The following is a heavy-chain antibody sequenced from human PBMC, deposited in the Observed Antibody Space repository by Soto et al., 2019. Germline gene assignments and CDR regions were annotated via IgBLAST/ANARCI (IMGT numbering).Heavy chain of an antibody. CDR2: ITGTDSTT. D-gene: IGHD1-1*01. Sequence: EVQLVESGGGLVQPGGSLRLSCAASGFTFSSYAMSWVRQAPGKGLEWVSGITGTDSTTYYADSVKGRFSISRDNSRNMLYLQMNSLRAEDTAIYYCAKDPDPPKRWVRYGMDVWGQGTTVTVSS. J-gene: IGHJ6*02. CDR1: GFTFSSYA. V-gene: IGHV3-23*04. CDR3: AKDPDPPKRWVRYGMDV.